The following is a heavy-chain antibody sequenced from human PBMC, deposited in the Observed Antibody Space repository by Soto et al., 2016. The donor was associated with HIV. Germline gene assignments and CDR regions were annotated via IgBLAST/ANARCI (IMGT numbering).Heavy chain of an antibody. CDR3: ARRIAAAGTNYYYYYMDV. V-gene: IGHV3-11*04. D-gene: IGHD6-13*01. J-gene: IGHJ6*03. Sequence: VQLVESGGGLVQPGGSLRLSCAASGFTFSDYYMIWIRQVPGKGLEWLSYMSASGNTIYYSDSVKGRFTISRDNAKNSLYLQMNTLRADDTAVYYCARRIAAAGTNYYYYYMDVWGKGTTVTVSS. CDR2: MSASGNTI. CDR1: GFTFSDYY.